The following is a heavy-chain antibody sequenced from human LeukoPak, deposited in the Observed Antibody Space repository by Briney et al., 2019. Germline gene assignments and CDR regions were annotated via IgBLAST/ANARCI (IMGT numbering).Heavy chain of an antibody. CDR3: ASRDKGYYYGMDV. CDR2: LYSGGRT. J-gene: IGHJ6*02. V-gene: IGHV3-66*01. CDR1: GFTVSGNY. D-gene: IGHD5-24*01. Sequence: GGSLRLSCAASGFTVSGNYMSWVRQAPGKGLEWVSLLYSGGRTYYADSVKGRFSISRDNSKNTLYLQMNSLSAEDTAVYYCASRDKGYYYGMDVWGQGTTVTVSS.